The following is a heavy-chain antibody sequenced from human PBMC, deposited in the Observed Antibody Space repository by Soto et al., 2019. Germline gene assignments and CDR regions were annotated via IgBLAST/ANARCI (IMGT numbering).Heavy chain of an antibody. CDR3: ARFWGYCSGGSCYLFDP. J-gene: IGHJ5*02. CDR1: GGSFSGYY. Sequence: QVQLQQWGAGLLKPSETLSLTCAVYGGSFSGYYWSWIRQPPGKGLEWIGEINHSGSTNYNTSLKSRVTISVDTSKNQFSLKLSSVTAADTAVYYCARFWGYCSGGSCYLFDPWGQGTLVTVSS. CDR2: INHSGST. V-gene: IGHV4-34*01. D-gene: IGHD2-15*01.